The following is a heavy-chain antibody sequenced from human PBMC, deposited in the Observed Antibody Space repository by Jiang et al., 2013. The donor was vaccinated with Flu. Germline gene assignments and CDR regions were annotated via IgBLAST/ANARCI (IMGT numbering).Heavy chain of an antibody. D-gene: IGHD3-22*01. V-gene: IGHV6-1*01. CDR3: ARSDYYDARPHDAFDI. CDR2: TYYRSKWYN. CDR1: GDSVSSNSAA. J-gene: IGHJ3*02. Sequence: QTLSLTCAISGDSVSSNSAAWNWIRQSPSRGLEWLGRTYYRSKWYNDYAVSVKSRITINPDTSKNQFSLQLNSVTPEDTAVYYCARSDYYDARPHDAFDIWGQGTMVTVSS.